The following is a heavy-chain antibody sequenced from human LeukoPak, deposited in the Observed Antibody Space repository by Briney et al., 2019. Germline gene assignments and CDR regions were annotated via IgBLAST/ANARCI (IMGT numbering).Heavy chain of an antibody. CDR2: MNPNSGNT. CDR3: ARNGCEYSSSCFGWFDP. Sequence: GASVKVSCKASGYTFTSYDINWVRQATGQGLEWMGWMNPNSGNTGYAQKFQGRVTMTRNTSISTAYMELSSLRSEDTAVYYCARNGCEYSSSCFGWFDPWGQGTLVTVSS. J-gene: IGHJ5*02. CDR1: GYTFTSYD. D-gene: IGHD6-13*01. V-gene: IGHV1-8*01.